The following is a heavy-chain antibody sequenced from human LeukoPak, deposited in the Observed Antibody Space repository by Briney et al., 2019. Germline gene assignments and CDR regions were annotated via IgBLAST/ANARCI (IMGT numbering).Heavy chain of an antibody. Sequence: ASVRVSCKTSGYTFTGYYMHWVRQAPGQGLEWMGWINPNSGGTNYAQKFQDRVTMTGDTSISTAYMELSRLTSDDTAVYYCARAPMIVVVFPPRLDYWGQGTLVTVSS. J-gene: IGHJ4*02. CDR2: INPNSGGT. D-gene: IGHD3-22*01. CDR3: ARAPMIVVVFPPRLDY. CDR1: GYTFTGYY. V-gene: IGHV1-2*02.